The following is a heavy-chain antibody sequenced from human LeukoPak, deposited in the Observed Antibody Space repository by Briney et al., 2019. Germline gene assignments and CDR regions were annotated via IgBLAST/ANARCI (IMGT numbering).Heavy chain of an antibody. V-gene: IGHV3-48*03. Sequence: GGSLRLSCAASGFSFSTYEFHWVRHAPGKGLEWVSYISASGQTIYYADSVRGRFTISRDNAKNTLYLQMNSLRAEDTAVYYCARQTYSSIVTNWFDPWGQGTLVTVSS. J-gene: IGHJ5*02. CDR3: ARQTYSSIVTNWFDP. CDR2: ISASGQTI. D-gene: IGHD6-19*01. CDR1: GFSFSTYE.